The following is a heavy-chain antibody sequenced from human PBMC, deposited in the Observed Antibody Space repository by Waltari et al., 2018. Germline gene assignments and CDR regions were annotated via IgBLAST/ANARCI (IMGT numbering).Heavy chain of an antibody. Sequence: EVQLVESGGGLVKPGGSLRLSCAASGFTFSSYSMNWVRQAPGKGLEWVSSISSSSSYIYYADSVKGRFTISRDNAKNSLYLQMNSLRAEDTAVYYCAREESGSSYYYYGMDVWGQGTTVTVSS. J-gene: IGHJ6*02. CDR3: AREESGSSYYYYGMDV. D-gene: IGHD1-26*01. CDR2: ISSSSSYI. V-gene: IGHV3-21*01. CDR1: GFTFSSYS.